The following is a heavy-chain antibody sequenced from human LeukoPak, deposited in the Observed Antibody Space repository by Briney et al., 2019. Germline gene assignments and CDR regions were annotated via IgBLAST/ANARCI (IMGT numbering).Heavy chain of an antibody. CDR1: GFTFDDYA. Sequence: PGRSLRLSCAASGFTFDDYAMHWVRQAPGKGLEWVANIKQDGSEKYSVDSVKGRFTISRDNAKNSLYLQMNSLRAEDTAVYYCARDTYSKAFDIWGQGTMVTVSS. CDR3: ARDTYSKAFDI. J-gene: IGHJ3*02. D-gene: IGHD6-13*01. CDR2: IKQDGSEK. V-gene: IGHV3-7*01.